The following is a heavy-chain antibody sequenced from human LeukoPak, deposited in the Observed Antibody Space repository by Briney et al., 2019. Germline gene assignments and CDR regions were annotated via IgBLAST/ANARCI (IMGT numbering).Heavy chain of an antibody. J-gene: IGHJ4*02. D-gene: IGHD2-15*01. V-gene: IGHV3-23*01. Sequence: PGGSLRLSCAASGFTFSSYAMNWVRQAPGKGLEWVSTISAGGGSTYYADSVKGRFTISRDDSKNTLYLQMNSLRAEDTALYYCARDYCSGGSCYLFDYWGRGPLVTVSS. CDR2: ISAGGGST. CDR1: GFTFSSYA. CDR3: ARDYCSGGSCYLFDY.